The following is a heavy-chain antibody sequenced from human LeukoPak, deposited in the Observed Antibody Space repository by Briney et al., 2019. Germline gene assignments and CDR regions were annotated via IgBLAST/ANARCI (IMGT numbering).Heavy chain of an antibody. D-gene: IGHD6-6*01. CDR2: ISQDGSDK. J-gene: IGHJ4*02. CDR3: ARVSWQLDRYFDY. CDR1: GFTFSTYA. Sequence: GGSLRLSCAASGFTFSTYAIHWVRQAPGKGLEWLAVISQDGSDKYYADSVKGRFTISRDNSKNTLYPQMNSLRAEDTAVYYCARVSWQLDRYFDYWGQGTLVTVSS. V-gene: IGHV3-30*04.